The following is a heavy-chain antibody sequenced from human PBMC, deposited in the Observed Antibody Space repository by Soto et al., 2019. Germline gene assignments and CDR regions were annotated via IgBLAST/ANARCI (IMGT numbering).Heavy chain of an antibody. D-gene: IGHD6-13*01. CDR1: GGSIGTMDW. Sequence: LSLTCAVSGGSIGTMDWWTWVRQPPGKGLQWIGEIHHTGSTNYNPSLQSRVTISIDESWTSFSLNLDSVTAADTAVYYCAARRDAGPVWGPGMLVTVSS. V-gene: IGHV4-4*02. CDR2: IHHTGST. CDR3: AARRDAGPV. J-gene: IGHJ4*02.